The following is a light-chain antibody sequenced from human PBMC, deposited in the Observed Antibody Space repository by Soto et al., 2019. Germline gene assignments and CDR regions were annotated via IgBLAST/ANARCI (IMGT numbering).Light chain of an antibody. CDR2: DVS. Sequence: AIQLTQSPSSLSASVGDRVTITCRASQGISSALAWYQQKPGKPPKPLIFDVSRLESGVPSRFSGSGSGTDFTLTISSLHPEDFATYHCLQTYQSPPTFGQGTKVDIK. J-gene: IGKJ2*01. CDR3: LQTYQSPPT. CDR1: QGISSA. V-gene: IGKV1-13*02.